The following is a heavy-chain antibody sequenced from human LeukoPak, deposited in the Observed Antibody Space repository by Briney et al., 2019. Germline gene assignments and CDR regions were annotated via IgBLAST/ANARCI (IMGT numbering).Heavy chain of an antibody. CDR3: ARGSGYSSGWDFDY. V-gene: IGHV4-34*01. CDR2: INHSGST. CDR1: GGSFSGCY. D-gene: IGHD6-19*01. Sequence: PSETLSLTCAVYGGSFSGCYWSWIRQPPGKGLEWIGEINHSGSTNYNPSLKSRVTISVDTSKNQFSLKLSSVTAADTAVYYCARGSGYSSGWDFDYWGQGTLVTVSS. J-gene: IGHJ4*02.